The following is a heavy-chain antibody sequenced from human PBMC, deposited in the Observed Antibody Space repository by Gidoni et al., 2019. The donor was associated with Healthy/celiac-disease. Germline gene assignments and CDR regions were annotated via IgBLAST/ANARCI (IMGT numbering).Heavy chain of an antibody. D-gene: IGHD2-2*01. CDR1: GGSISSGGYY. V-gene: IGHV4-30-4*01. J-gene: IGHJ6*02. CDR3: ARCGGVVPAASLGAYGMDV. Sequence: QVQLRESGPGLLTPSPTLSLTCPVSGGSISSGGYYWSWIRQPPGKGLEWIGYIYYSVSTYYNPSLKSRVTISVDTSKNQFSLKLSSVTAADTAVDYCARCGGVVPAASLGAYGMDVWGQGTTVTVSS. CDR2: IYYSVST.